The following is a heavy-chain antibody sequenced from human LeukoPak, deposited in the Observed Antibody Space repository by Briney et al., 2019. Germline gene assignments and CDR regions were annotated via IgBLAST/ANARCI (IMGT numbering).Heavy chain of an antibody. CDR1: GGSISSSSYY. V-gene: IGHV4-39*07. CDR3: ARGRFWAMVRGANSWFDP. J-gene: IGHJ5*02. D-gene: IGHD3-10*01. CDR2: IYYSGST. Sequence: SETLSLTCTVSGGSISSSSYYWGWIRQPPGKGLEWIGSIYYSGSTYYDPSLKSRVTISVDTSKNQFSLKLSSVTAADTAVYYCARGRFWAMVRGANSWFDPWGQGTLVTVSS.